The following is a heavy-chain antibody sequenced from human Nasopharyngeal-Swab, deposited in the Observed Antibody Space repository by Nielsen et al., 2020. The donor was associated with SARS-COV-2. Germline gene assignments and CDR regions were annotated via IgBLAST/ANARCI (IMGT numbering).Heavy chain of an antibody. CDR2: ISYDGSNK. J-gene: IGHJ6*02. CDR1: GFTFSSYA. CDR3: ARTYDSSGYWVWYYYHGMDV. D-gene: IGHD3-22*01. Sequence: SLKISCAASGFTFSSYAMHWVRQAPGKGLEWVAVISYDGSNKYYADSVKGRFTISRDNSKNTLYLQMDSLRAEDTAVYYCARTYDSSGYWVWYYYHGMDVWGQGTTVTVSS. V-gene: IGHV3-30-3*01.